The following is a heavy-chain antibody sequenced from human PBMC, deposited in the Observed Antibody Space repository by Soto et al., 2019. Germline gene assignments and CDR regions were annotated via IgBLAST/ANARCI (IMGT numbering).Heavy chain of an antibody. Sequence: ETLRLSCAASGFTFSSYAMSWVRQAPGKGLEWVSAISGSGGSTYYADSVKGRFTISRDNSKNTLYLQMNSLRAEDTAVYYCAKKPPSGSYHDYWGQGTLVTVSS. CDR2: ISGSGGST. CDR3: AKKPPSGSYHDY. D-gene: IGHD1-26*01. CDR1: GFTFSSYA. V-gene: IGHV3-23*01. J-gene: IGHJ4*02.